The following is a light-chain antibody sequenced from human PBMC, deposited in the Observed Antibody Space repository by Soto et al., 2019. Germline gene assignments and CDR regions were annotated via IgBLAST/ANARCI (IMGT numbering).Light chain of an antibody. CDR3: QVWDSSSDHPV. CDR2: DDG. CDR1: NIGIKS. J-gene: IGLJ3*02. V-gene: IGLV3-21*02. Sequence: SYELTQPPSVSVAPGQTATITCGGNNIGIKSVQWYQQKPGQAPVLVVHDDGDRPSGIPERVSGSNSGNTATLTISRVEAGDEADYYCQVWDSSSDHPVFSGGTKLTVL.